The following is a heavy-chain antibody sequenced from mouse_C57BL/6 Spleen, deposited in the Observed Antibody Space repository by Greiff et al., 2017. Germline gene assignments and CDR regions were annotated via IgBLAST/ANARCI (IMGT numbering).Heavy chain of an antibody. CDR1: GFTFTDYY. CDR2: IRNKANGYTT. Sequence: EVKLVESGGGLVQPGGSLSLSCAASGFTFTDYYMSWVRQPPGKALEWLGFIRNKANGYTTEYSASVKGRFTISRDNSQSILYLQMNALRAEDSATYYCARYIPGYFDYWGQGTTLTVSS. J-gene: IGHJ2*01. CDR3: ARYIPGYFDY. V-gene: IGHV7-3*01.